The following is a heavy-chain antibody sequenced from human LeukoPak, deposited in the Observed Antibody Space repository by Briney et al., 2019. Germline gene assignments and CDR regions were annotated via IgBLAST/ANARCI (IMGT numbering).Heavy chain of an antibody. CDR2: INAIDADT. D-gene: IGHD3-16*02. J-gene: IGHJ4*02. CDR3: ARHDSFIPY. CDR1: GFMFSSFA. V-gene: IGHV3-23*01. Sequence: GGSLRLSCVASGFMFSSFAMTWVRQAPGKGLEWVSTINAIDADTYYADSVKGRFTVSRDNSKNTLYLQMNSLRADDTAVYFCARHDSFIPYWGQGTLVTVSS.